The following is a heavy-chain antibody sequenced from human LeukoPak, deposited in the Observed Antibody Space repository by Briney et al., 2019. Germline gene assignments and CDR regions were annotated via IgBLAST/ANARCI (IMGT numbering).Heavy chain of an antibody. CDR2: ISGSGGST. J-gene: IGHJ4*02. D-gene: IGHD1-26*01. Sequence: GGSLRLSCAASGFTFSSYAMGWVRQAPGKGLEWVSAISGSGGSTYYADSVKGRFTISRDNSKNTLYLQMNSLRAEDTAVYYCAKFGHGSYVGGNYFDYWGQGTLVTVSS. V-gene: IGHV3-23*01. CDR3: AKFGHGSYVGGNYFDY. CDR1: GFTFSSYA.